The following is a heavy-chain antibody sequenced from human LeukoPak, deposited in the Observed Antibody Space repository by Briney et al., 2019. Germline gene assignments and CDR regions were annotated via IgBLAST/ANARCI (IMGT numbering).Heavy chain of an antibody. CDR2: IYTSGST. CDR3: ARDRSPVEGVYYFDY. J-gene: IGHJ4*02. D-gene: IGHD5-24*01. V-gene: IGHV4-4*08. Sequence: ASVTLSLTCTVSGGSISSYYWSWIRQPPGKGLEWIGRIYTSGSTNYNPSLKSRVTISVDTSKNQFSLKLSSVTAADTAVYYCARDRSPVEGVYYFDYWGQGTLVTVSS. CDR1: GGSISSYY.